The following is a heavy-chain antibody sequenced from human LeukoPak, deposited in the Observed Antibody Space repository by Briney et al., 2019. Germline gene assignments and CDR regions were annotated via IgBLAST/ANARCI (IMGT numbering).Heavy chain of an antibody. J-gene: IGHJ4*02. D-gene: IGHD3-9*01. Sequence: GGSLRLSCAACGFTFCSYAMHWVRQAPGKGLKWVAVISYDGSNKYYADSVKGRFTISRYNSKNTLYLQHSMRAEDTAVYDCARVPGYYVYYFDYWGQGTLVTVSS. CDR3: ARVPGYYVYYFDY. CDR2: ISYDGSNK. CDR1: GFTFCSYA. V-gene: IGHV3-30*04.